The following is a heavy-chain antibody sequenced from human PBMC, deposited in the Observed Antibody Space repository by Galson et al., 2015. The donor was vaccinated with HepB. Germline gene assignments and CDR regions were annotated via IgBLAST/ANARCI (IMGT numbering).Heavy chain of an antibody. D-gene: IGHD2-8*01. J-gene: IGHJ2*01. CDR2: IWYDGSKK. CDR1: GFTFSSYA. Sequence: SLRLSCAASGFTFSSYAMHWVRQAPGKGLEWVAVIWYDGSKKYYADSVKGRFTISRDDSKSTLFLQMNSLRAEDSAVYYCARGLGDAINWHFDLWGRGTLVTVSS. V-gene: IGHV3-33*08. CDR3: ARGLGDAINWHFDL.